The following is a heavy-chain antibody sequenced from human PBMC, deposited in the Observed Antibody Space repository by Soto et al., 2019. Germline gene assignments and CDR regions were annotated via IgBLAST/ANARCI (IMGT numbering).Heavy chain of an antibody. CDR1: GFTFSSYA. J-gene: IGHJ4*02. D-gene: IGHD1-1*01. Sequence: EVPLLESGGGSLQPGGSMRLSCAASGFTFSSYAMHWVRRPPGKGLEWVSSISGSGGTAYYADSVKGRCSISRDSLANTLYLQMNSLRAYDTAVYYCAKGRGQNGDFVYWCQGTLVTFS. CDR3: AKGRGQNGDFVY. CDR2: ISGSGGTA. V-gene: IGHV3-23*01.